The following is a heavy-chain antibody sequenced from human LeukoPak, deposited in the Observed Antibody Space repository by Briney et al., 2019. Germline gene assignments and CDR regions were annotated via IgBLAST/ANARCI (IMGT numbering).Heavy chain of an antibody. CDR3: ARGSYGDEYYYYYGMDV. V-gene: IGHV3-21*01. CDR2: ISSSSSYI. CDR1: GFTFSSYS. J-gene: IGHJ6*02. Sequence: GGSLRLSCAAPGFTFSSYSMNWVRQAPGKGLEWVSSISSSSSYIYYADSVKGRFTISRDNAKNSLYLQMNSLRAEDTAVYYCARGSYGDEYYYYYGMDVWGQGTTVTVSS. D-gene: IGHD4-17*01.